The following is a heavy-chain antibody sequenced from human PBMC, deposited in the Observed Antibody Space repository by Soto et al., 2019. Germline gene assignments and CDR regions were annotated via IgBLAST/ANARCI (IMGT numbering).Heavy chain of an antibody. CDR1: VGSINNNGYF. CDR2: IYNSGST. Sequence: SWTLSLTCALSVGSINNNGYFGSGSVQPPGSGLEWIGHIYNSGSTYSNPSLKSRLTISVDTSKNQFSLKLSSVTAADTAVYYCARGPSGDKVDYWGQGTLVTVS. CDR3: ARGPSGDKVDY. J-gene: IGHJ4*02. V-gene: IGHV4-30-4*01. D-gene: IGHD1-26*01.